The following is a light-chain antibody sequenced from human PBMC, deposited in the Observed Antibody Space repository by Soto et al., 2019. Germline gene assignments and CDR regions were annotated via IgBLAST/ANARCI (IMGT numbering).Light chain of an antibody. V-gene: IGKV1-12*01. J-gene: IGKJ2*03. CDR3: LQAKGFPQS. CDR2: AAS. CDR1: QDISSW. Sequence: DIQMTQSRSYVSASVGDRVTITCRASQDISSWLAWYQQKPGKAPTLLIYAASSLQSGVTSRFRGSGSGTEFTLTISSLQSEDFATYYCLQAKGFPQSFGQGTKLEIK.